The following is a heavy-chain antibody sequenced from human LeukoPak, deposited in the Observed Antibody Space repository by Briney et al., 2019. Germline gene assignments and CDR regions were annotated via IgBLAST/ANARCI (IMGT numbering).Heavy chain of an antibody. Sequence: GRSLRLSCAASGFTFSSYAMHWVRQAPGKGLEWVAVISYDGSNKYYADSVKGRFTISRDNSKNTLYLQMNSLRAEDTAVYYCGSGGSYYYYYYYMDGWGKGTTVTVSS. CDR2: ISYDGSNK. CDR1: GFTFSSYA. V-gene: IGHV3-30*01. CDR3: GSGGSYYYYYYYMDG. J-gene: IGHJ6*03. D-gene: IGHD2-15*01.